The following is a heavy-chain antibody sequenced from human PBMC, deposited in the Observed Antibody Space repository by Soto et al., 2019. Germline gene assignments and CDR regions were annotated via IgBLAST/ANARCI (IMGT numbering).Heavy chain of an antibody. J-gene: IGHJ6*02. V-gene: IGHV4-39*02. CDR3: AGGAEGGNIGALDV. CDR1: GCSISTGAYY. D-gene: IGHD1-26*01. CDR2: IPYSGST. Sequence: SDALSLPCTFSGCSISTGAYYWGWIRQPPGKGLEWIGSIPYSGSTSYNASLQSRVTISVDKSKNLLSLKLISVTAADQGVYFWAGGAEGGNIGALDVWCQGTTVTVSS.